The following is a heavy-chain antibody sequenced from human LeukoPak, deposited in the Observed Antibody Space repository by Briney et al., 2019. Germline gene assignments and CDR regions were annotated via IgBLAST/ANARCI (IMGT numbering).Heavy chain of an antibody. CDR3: AWTRDGYLRY. V-gene: IGHV4-34*01. D-gene: IGHD5-24*01. CDR1: GGASSGYY. CDR2: IDHQGST. Sequence: SETLSLTCDVYGGASSGYYGTWMRQAPGKGLEWIGEIDHQGSTNYNPSLKSRVTISVDTSKSQFSLRLSSVTAADTAVYYCAWTRDGYLRYWGQGTLVSVSS. J-gene: IGHJ4*02.